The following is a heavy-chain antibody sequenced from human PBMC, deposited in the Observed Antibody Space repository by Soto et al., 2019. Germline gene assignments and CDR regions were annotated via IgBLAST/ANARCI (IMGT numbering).Heavy chain of an antibody. Sequence: EVRLLESGGGIVQPGGSLRLSCAASGFTFGNYAMTWVRQAPGKGLECVSRISGSGGGTYYADSVKGRFTISRDNSENTLYLHLNSLRVEDTAIXXXXXIPHRYDALTGPGYWGQGALVTVSS. V-gene: IGHV3-23*01. CDR2: ISGSGGGT. CDR1: GFTFGNYA. J-gene: IGHJ4*02. CDR3: XXIPHRYDALTGPGY. D-gene: IGHD3-9*01.